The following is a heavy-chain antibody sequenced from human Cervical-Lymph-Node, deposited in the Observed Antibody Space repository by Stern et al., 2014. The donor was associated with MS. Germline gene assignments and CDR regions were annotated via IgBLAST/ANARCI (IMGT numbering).Heavy chain of an antibody. J-gene: IGHJ6*02. V-gene: IGHV1-24*01. CDR2: FDPEDGET. D-gene: IGHD3-3*01. CDR1: GYTLTELS. CDR3: ATDRDDFRSGYSAPTKGYGLDV. Sequence: QMQLVQSGAEVKKPGASVKVSCKVSGYTLTELSMHWVRQAPGKGLEWMGGFDPEDGETIYAQKFQGRVTKTEDTSTDTAYMELSSLRSEDTAVYYCATDRDDFRSGYSAPTKGYGLDVWGQGTTVTVTS.